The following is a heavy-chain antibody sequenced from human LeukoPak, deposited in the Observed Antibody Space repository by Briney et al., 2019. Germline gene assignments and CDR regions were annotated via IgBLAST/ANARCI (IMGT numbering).Heavy chain of an antibody. CDR1: GFTFDDYA. V-gene: IGHV3-43D*03. CDR3: AKSPYQLLYGIDY. D-gene: IGHD2-2*02. Sequence: PGGSLRLSCAASGFTFDDYAMHWVRQAPGKGLEWVSLISWDGGSTYYADSVKGRFTISRDNSKNSLYLQMNSLRAEDTALYYCAKSPYQLLYGIDYWGQGTLVTVSS. J-gene: IGHJ4*02. CDR2: ISWDGGST.